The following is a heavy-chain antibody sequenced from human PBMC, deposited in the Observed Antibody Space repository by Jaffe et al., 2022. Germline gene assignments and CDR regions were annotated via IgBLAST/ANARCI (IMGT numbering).Heavy chain of an antibody. CDR2: IKQDGSEK. CDR3: ARDDVYGDYLFDY. CDR1: GFTFSSYW. V-gene: IGHV3-7*01. D-gene: IGHD4-17*01. Sequence: EVQLVESGGGLVQPGGSLRLSCAASGFTFSSYWMSWVRQAPGKGLEWVANIKQDGSEKYYVDSVKGRFTISRDNAKNSLYLQMNSLRAEDTAVYYCARDDVYGDYLFDYWGQGTLVTVSS. J-gene: IGHJ4*02.